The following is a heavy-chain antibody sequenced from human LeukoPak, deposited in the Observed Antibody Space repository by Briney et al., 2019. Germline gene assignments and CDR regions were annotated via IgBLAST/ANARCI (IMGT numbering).Heavy chain of an antibody. CDR1: GFTFSSYA. Sequence: GGSLRLPCAASGFTFSSYAMSWVRQAPGKGLGWVSAISGSGGSTYYADSVKGRFTISRDNSKNTLYLQMNSLRAEDTAVYYCARVRYDFWSGYYFDYYYGMDVWGQGTTVTVSS. D-gene: IGHD3-3*01. CDR2: ISGSGGST. V-gene: IGHV3-23*01. CDR3: ARVRYDFWSGYYFDYYYGMDV. J-gene: IGHJ6*02.